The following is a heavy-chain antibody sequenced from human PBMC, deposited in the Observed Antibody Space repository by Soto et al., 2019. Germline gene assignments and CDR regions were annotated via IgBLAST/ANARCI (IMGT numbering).Heavy chain of an antibody. J-gene: IGHJ4*02. CDR1: GFIVTTNY. CDR2: IYSGGGT. V-gene: IGHV3-66*01. CDR3: VRWAWDY. Sequence: GGSLRLSCAASGFIVTTNYMSWVRQAPGKGLEWVSVIYSGGGTKYADSVKGRFTASRDISKNMVYLQMNSLRVEDTAVYYCVRWAWDYWGQRTLVTVSS.